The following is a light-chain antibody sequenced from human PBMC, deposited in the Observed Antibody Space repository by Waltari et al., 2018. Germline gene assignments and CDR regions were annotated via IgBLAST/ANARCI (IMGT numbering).Light chain of an antibody. CDR3: QQTYNVPLT. V-gene: IGKV1-39*01. Sequence: DIQMTQSPSSLSTSVGDRVTITCRASQNIKKYLSWYQQKPGKAPNLLIYSASSLQSGVPSRFSGSGPGTDFTLTIISLQPEDFATYYCQQTYNVPLTFGGGTKVEIK. CDR1: QNIKKY. CDR2: SAS. J-gene: IGKJ4*01.